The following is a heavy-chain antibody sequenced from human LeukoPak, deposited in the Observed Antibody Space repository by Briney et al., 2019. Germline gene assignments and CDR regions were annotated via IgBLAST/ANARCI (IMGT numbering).Heavy chain of an antibody. CDR1: GGSISSGGYY. Sequence: SETLSLTCTVSGGSISSGGYYWSWIRQPPGKGLEWIGYIYHSGSTYYNPSLKSRVTISVDRSKNQFSLKLSSVTAADTAVYYCARARFLNYMDVWGKGTTVTVSS. D-gene: IGHD3-3*01. V-gene: IGHV4-30-2*01. CDR2: IYHSGST. CDR3: ARARFLNYMDV. J-gene: IGHJ6*03.